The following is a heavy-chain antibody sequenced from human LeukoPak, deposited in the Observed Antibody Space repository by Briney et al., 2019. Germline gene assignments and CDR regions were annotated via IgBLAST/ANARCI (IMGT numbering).Heavy chain of an antibody. CDR1: RFTFSSYG. J-gene: IGHJ6*02. CDR3: ARDLSYGDPRLAYYYYGMDV. V-gene: IGHV3-33*01. CDR2: IWYDGSNK. D-gene: IGHD4-17*01. Sequence: GGSLRLSCAASRFTFSSYGMHWVRQAPGKGLEWVAVIWYDGSNKYYADSVKGRFTISRDNSKNTLYLQMNSLRAEDTAVYYCARDLSYGDPRLAYYYYGMDVWGQGTTVTVSS.